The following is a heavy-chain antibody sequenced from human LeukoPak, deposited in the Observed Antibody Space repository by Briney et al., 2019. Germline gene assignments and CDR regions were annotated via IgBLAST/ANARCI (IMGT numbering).Heavy chain of an antibody. CDR3: ARIRNYYDSSGYFEHFDY. D-gene: IGHD3-22*01. CDR2: ISSSSSYI. J-gene: IGHJ4*02. CDR1: GFTFSSYS. Sequence: PGGSLRLSCAASGFTFSSYSMNWVRQAPGKGLEWVSSISSSSSYIYYADSVKGRFTISRGNAKNSLYLQMNSLRAEDTAVYYCARIRNYYDSSGYFEHFDYWGQGTLVTVSS. V-gene: IGHV3-21*01.